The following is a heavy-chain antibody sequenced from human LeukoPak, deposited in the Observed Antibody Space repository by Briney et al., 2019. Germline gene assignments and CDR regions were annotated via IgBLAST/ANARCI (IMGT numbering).Heavy chain of an antibody. Sequence: ASVKVSCKASGYTFTGYYMHWLRQATGQGLEWMGWMNPKSGNTGYAQKYQGRVTMTRSTSVNTAYMEVSSLRSEDTAVYYCARGSTVDTVATPLKYWGQGTLVTVSS. V-gene: IGHV1-8*02. CDR3: ARGSTVDTVATPLKY. CDR2: MNPKSGNT. J-gene: IGHJ4*02. CDR1: GYTFTGYY. D-gene: IGHD5-12*01.